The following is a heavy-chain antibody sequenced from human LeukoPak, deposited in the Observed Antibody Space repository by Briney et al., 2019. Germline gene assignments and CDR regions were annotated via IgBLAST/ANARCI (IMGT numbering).Heavy chain of an antibody. CDR2: IKQDGSKK. CDR3: ARDIDEGSGYYDY. CDR1: GFTSSSFW. J-gene: IGHJ4*02. D-gene: IGHD3-22*01. Sequence: GRSLTLSCAASGFTSSSFWMCWVRQAPGKGLEWVANIKQDGSKKNYVGSVKGRFTISRDNTKNSLYLQMNSLSPEDTAVHYCARDIDEGSGYYDYWGQGTLVTVSS. V-gene: IGHV3-7*01.